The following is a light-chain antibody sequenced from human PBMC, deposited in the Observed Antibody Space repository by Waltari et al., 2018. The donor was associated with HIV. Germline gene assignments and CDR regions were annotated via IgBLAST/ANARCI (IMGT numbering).Light chain of an antibody. V-gene: IGLV2-23*02. CDR2: EVT. CDR3: CAYAGFNALT. Sequence: QSALTQPASVSGSPGRSITISCIGSSRDIGGSSAVSWYQQRPARAPRLIIYEVTARPAGVSGRFSASRSGHTASLTISGLQAEDEAEYYCCAYAGFNALTFGGGTKLTV. J-gene: IGLJ2*01. CDR1: SRDIGGSSA.